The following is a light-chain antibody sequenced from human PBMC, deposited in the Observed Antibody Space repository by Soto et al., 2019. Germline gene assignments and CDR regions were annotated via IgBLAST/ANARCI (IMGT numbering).Light chain of an antibody. CDR3: QQRSNWPPEIT. CDR2: DAS. V-gene: IGKV3-11*01. CDR1: QSVSSY. Sequence: EIVLTQSPATLSLSPGERATLSCRASQSVSSYLAWYQQKPGQAPRLLIYDASNRATGIPARFSGSGSGTDFTLTISILEPEDFAVYYCQQRSNWPPEITFGQGTRLEIK. J-gene: IGKJ5*01.